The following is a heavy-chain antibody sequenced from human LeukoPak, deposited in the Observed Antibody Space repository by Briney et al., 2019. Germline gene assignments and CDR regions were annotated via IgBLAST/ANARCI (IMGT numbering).Heavy chain of an antibody. D-gene: IGHD3-22*01. V-gene: IGHV4-30-4*08. Sequence: PSETLSLTCTVSSGSISSGDYYWSWIRQPPGKGRVWIGYIYYSGSTYYNPSLKSRVTISVDTSKNQFSLKLSSVTAADTAVCYCARAVGYYYDSSGYLYWGLGTLVTVSS. CDR2: IYYSGST. J-gene: IGHJ4*02. CDR1: SGSISSGDYY. CDR3: ARAVGYYYDSSGYLY.